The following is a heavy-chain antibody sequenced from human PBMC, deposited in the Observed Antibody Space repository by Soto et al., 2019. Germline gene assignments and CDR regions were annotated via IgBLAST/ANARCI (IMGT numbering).Heavy chain of an antibody. CDR2: IIPIFGTA. CDR1: GGTFSSYA. Sequence: GASVXVSCKASGGTFSSYAIIWVRQAHGQGLEWMGGIIPIFGTANYAQKFQGRVKITADEYTSTAYLELSSLRSEDTDVYYCASNRKKNKVNNHYHQQYGMEVRGPGTTVNVSS. J-gene: IGHJ6*01. D-gene: IGHD2-2*01. V-gene: IGHV1-69*13. CDR3: ASNRKKNKVNNHYHQQYGMEV.